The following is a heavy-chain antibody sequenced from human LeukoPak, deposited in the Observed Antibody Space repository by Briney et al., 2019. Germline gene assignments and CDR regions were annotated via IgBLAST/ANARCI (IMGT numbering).Heavy chain of an antibody. J-gene: IGHJ6*03. CDR2: ICDTGDTI. Sequence: GGSLRLSCAASGVTLSVYSINCVRQALGKGLGWGSYICDTGDTIYSADSVRGRFTTSRNNVKNSLSLQMASLRAEDSAIYYCARVFPRIPARPVSYSYYMDVWGKGTTVTVSS. CDR1: GVTLSVYS. CDR3: ARVFPRIPARPVSYSYYMDV. D-gene: IGHD6-6*01. V-gene: IGHV3-48*01.